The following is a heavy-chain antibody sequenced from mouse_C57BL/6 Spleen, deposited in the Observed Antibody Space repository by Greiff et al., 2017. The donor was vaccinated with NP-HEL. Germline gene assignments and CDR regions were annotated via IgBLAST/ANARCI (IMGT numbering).Heavy chain of an antibody. CDR2: IDPETGGT. CDR3: TTLTSWFAY. V-gene: IGHV1-15*01. Sequence: VKLVESGAELVRPGASVTLSCKASGYTFTDYEMHWVKQTPVHGLEWIGAIDPETGGTAYNQKFKGKAILTADKSSSTAYMELRSLTSEDSAVYYCTTLTSWFAYWGQGTLVTVSA. D-gene: IGHD4-1*01. CDR1: GYTFTDYE. J-gene: IGHJ3*01.